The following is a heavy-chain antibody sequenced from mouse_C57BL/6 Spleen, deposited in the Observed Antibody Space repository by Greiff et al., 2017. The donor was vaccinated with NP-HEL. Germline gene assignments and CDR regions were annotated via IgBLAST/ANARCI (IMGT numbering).Heavy chain of an antibody. CDR3: ATGDY. CDR1: GYTFTSYW. Sequence: VQLQQSGAELAKPGASVKLSCKASGYTFTSYWMHWVKQRPGQGLEWIGYINPSSGYTKYNQKFKSKATLTVDTSSSTAYMQLSSLTSEDSAVYYCATGDYWGQGTTLTVSS. V-gene: IGHV1-7*01. J-gene: IGHJ2*01. CDR2: INPSSGYT. D-gene: IGHD1-1*01.